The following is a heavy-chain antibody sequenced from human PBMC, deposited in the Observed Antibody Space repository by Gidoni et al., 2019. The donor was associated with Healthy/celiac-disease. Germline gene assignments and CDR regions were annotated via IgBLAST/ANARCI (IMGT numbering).Heavy chain of an antibody. CDR1: GFTFSSYS. J-gene: IGHJ4*02. Sequence: EVPLVESGGGLVQPGGSLRLSCAASGFTFSSYSMNWVRKAPGKGLEWVSYISSSSSTIYYADSVKGRFTISRDNAKNSLYLQMNSLRDEDTAVYYCAREKYGDYESLDYWGQGTLVTVSS. CDR2: ISSSSSTI. CDR3: AREKYGDYESLDY. D-gene: IGHD4-17*01. V-gene: IGHV3-48*02.